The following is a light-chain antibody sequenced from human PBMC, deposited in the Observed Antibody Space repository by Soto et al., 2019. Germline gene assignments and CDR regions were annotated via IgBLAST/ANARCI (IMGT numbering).Light chain of an antibody. CDR1: KSISSW. CDR2: KAS. Sequence: DIQMTQSPSTLSASVGDRVTITCRASKSISSWLAWYQQKPGKAPKLLIYKASSLESGVPSRFSGSGSGTEFTLTISSLQPDDFASYYCQQCNSYPWTFGQGTKVEIK. CDR3: QQCNSYPWT. V-gene: IGKV1-5*03. J-gene: IGKJ1*01.